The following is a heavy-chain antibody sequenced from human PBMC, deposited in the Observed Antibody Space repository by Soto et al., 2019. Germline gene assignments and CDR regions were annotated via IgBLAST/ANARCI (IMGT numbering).Heavy chain of an antibody. J-gene: IGHJ4*02. CDR3: ARASLDGLTFGAPPGVYYFAH. CDR2: VSYYGNT. CDR1: GGSIRSGDYF. V-gene: IGHV4-30-4*01. Sequence: PSETLSLTCTVSGGSIRSGDYFWSWIRQPPGKGLEWIGYVSYYGNTYYNPSLKSRVTISVDTSKNQFSLKLSSVTAADTAVYFCARASLDGLTFGAPPGVYYFAHWGQGALVTVSS. D-gene: IGHD3-16*01.